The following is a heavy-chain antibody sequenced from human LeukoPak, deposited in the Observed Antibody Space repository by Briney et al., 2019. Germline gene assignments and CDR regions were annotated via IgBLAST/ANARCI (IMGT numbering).Heavy chain of an antibody. V-gene: IGHV5-51*01. CDR3: ARRVQDGGRTRWSDP. CDR2: IYPGDSNT. CDR1: GYSFSNYW. Sequence: GESLKISCKGSGYSFSNYWIAWVRQMPGKGLEWMGMIYPGDSNTRYSPSFQGQVTISADKSLSTAYLQWSSLKASDTAMYYYARRVQDGGRTRWSDPWGQGTLVIVSS. D-gene: IGHD4-23*01. J-gene: IGHJ5*02.